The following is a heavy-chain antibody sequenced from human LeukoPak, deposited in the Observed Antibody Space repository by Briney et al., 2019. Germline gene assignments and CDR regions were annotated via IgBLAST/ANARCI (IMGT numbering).Heavy chain of an antibody. J-gene: IGHJ2*01. CDR3: ARTHGDWYFDL. CDR2: IYYSGST. Sequence: SETLSLTCAVSGGSFSNYYWSWIRQPPGKGLEWIGYIYYSGSTNYNPSLKSRVTISVDTSKNQFSLKLSSVTAADTAVHYCARTHGDWYFDLWGRGTLVTVSS. V-gene: IGHV4-59*01. CDR1: GGSFSNYY. D-gene: IGHD3-16*01.